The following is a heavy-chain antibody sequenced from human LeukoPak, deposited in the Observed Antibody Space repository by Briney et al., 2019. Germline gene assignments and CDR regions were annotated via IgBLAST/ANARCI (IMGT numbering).Heavy chain of an antibody. CDR3: ARCPNILSGGKFDF. CDR1: GYTFTGYY. D-gene: IGHD3-9*01. CDR2: INPNSGGT. V-gene: IGHV1-2*02. Sequence: GASVKVSCKASGYTFTGYYMHWVRQASGQGLEWMGWINPNSGGTNYAQKFQGRVTMTRDTSISTAYMELSRLRSDDTAVYYCARCPNILSGGKFDFWGQGTLLTVSS. J-gene: IGHJ4*02.